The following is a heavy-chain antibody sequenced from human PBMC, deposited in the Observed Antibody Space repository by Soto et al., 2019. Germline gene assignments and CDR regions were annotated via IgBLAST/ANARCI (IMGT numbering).Heavy chain of an antibody. CDR1: GYSFTSYW. V-gene: IGHV5-51*01. CDR2: IYPGDSDT. Sequence: ESLKISCKGSGYSFTSYWIGWVRQMPGKGLEWMGIIYPGDSDTRYSPSFQGQVTISADKSISTAYLQWSSLKASDTAMYYCARHYCSSTSCYPVYYYYYGMDVWGQGTTVTVSS. J-gene: IGHJ6*02. CDR3: ARHYCSSTSCYPVYYYYYGMDV. D-gene: IGHD2-2*01.